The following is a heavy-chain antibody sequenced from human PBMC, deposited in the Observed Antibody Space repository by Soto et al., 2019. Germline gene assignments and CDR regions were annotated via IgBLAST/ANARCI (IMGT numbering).Heavy chain of an antibody. CDR2: IYYSGST. V-gene: IGHV4-59*01. CDR1: GAPITINY. J-gene: IGHJ4*01. Sequence: KPSETLSLTCTVSGAPITINYWSWIRQAPGKGLEWIGYIYYSGSTTYNPSLKSRVTMSADTSKDQFSLKLNSVTAADTDVYYCAGDAGGHYDHWGPGILVTVSS. CDR3: AGDAGGHYDH. D-gene: IGHD2-21*01.